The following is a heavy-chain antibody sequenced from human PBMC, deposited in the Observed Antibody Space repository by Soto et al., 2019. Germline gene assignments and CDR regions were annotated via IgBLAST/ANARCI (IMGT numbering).Heavy chain of an antibody. CDR1: GFTFSSYA. CDR3: AKAFPPYYGSGSSFYFTF. CDR2: ISGSGLNT. V-gene: IGHV3-23*01. Sequence: GGSLRLSCAASGFTFSSYAMSWVRQAPGKGLEWVSAISGSGLNTYYAESVKGRFTISRDNSKNTLYLQLNSLRAEDTAIYYCAKAFPPYYGSGSSFYFTFWGQGTLVTVSS. J-gene: IGHJ4*02. D-gene: IGHD3-10*01.